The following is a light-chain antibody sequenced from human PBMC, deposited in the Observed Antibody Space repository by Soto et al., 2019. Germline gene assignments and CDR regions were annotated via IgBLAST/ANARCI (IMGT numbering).Light chain of an antibody. CDR2: AAS. V-gene: IGKV1-12*01. Sequence: DIQMTQSPSSVSASVGDGVTITCRASQDINSFLAWYQQKPGKAPKLLIYAASTLHIGVPSRFRGSGSGTAFTLTISSLQPEDFATYFCQQTNHFPFTFGPGTKVDNK. J-gene: IGKJ3*01. CDR1: QDINSF. CDR3: QQTNHFPFT.